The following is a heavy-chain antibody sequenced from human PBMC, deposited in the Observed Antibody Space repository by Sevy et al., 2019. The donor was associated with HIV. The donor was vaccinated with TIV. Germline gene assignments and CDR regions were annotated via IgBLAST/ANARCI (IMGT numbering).Heavy chain of an antibody. CDR1: GFTFSSYG. Sequence: GSLRLSCAASGFTFSSYGMHWVRQAPGKGLEWVAVISYDGSNKYYADSVKGRFTISRDNSKNTLYLQMNSLRAEDTTVYYCAKDVVFGGVGATPSFDYWGQGTLVTVSS. J-gene: IGHJ4*02. CDR3: AKDVVFGGVGATPSFDY. D-gene: IGHD1-26*01. CDR2: ISYDGSNK. V-gene: IGHV3-30*18.